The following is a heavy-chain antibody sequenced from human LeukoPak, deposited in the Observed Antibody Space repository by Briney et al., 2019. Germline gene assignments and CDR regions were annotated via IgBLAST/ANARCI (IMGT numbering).Heavy chain of an antibody. CDR2: IYYSGTT. D-gene: IGHD3-10*01. V-gene: IGHV4-59*01. Sequence: LRLSCAASGFTFSSYEMNWIRQPPGKGLEWIGYIYYSGTTNYNPSLKSRVTILVDTSKNQFSLKLSSVTAADTAVYYCAAGFYYFDYWGQGTLVTVSS. CDR3: AAGFYYFDY. J-gene: IGHJ4*02. CDR1: GFTFSSYE.